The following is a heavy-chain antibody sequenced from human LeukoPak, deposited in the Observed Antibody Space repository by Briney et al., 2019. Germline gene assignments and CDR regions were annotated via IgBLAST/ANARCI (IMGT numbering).Heavy chain of an antibody. CDR2: ISWNSGTI. V-gene: IGHV3-9*01. J-gene: IGHJ3*01. Sequence: GGSLRLSCAASGFTFDDYAMHWVRHAPGKGLEWVSGISWNSGTIGYADSVKGRFTISRDNAKNSLYLQMHSLRAEDTAFYFCAKDVTGTGAFDVWGQGTMVTVSS. D-gene: IGHD1-7*01. CDR3: AKDVTGTGAFDV. CDR1: GFTFDDYA.